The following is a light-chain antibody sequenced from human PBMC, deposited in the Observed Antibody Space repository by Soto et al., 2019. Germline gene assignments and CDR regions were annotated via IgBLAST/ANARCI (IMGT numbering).Light chain of an antibody. V-gene: IGKV3-11*01. CDR1: QTIGSN. J-gene: IGKJ5*01. CDR3: QQRSNWPSIT. Sequence: EIVMTQSPVTLSVSPGERATLSCRASQTIGSNLAWYQQKHGQPPRLLIYGASSRATGIPDRFSGSGSGTDFTLTISSLEPEDFAVYYCQQRSNWPSITFGQGTRLEIK. CDR2: GAS.